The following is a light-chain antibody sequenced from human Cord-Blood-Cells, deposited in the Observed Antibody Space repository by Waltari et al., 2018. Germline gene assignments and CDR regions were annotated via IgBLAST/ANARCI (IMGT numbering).Light chain of an antibody. CDR3: QQYNNWPPIT. J-gene: IGKJ5*01. CDR1: QSVSSN. CDR2: GAS. V-gene: IGKV3-15*01. Sequence: EIVLTQSPATLSVSPRERATLPCRASQSVSSNLAWYQQKPGQVHRLLIDGASTRATGIPARFSGSGSGAEFTLTISSLQSEDFAVDYCQQYNNWPPITFGQGTRLEIK.